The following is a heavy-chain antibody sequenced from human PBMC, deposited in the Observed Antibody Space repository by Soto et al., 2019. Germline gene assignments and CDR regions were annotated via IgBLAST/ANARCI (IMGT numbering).Heavy chain of an antibody. V-gene: IGHV3-73*01. J-gene: IGHJ4*02. D-gene: IGHD5-12*01. CDR1: GCTFSGSA. CDR3: TRLEEMATISILFDY. CDR2: IRDKAHNYAT. Sequence: PGGSLRLSCAASGCTFSGSAVHWIRQASGKGLEWIGRIRDKAHNYATAYAASVKGRFTVSRDDSKNTAYLEMNSLRIEDTAVYFCTRLEEMATISILFDYWGQGTLVTVSS.